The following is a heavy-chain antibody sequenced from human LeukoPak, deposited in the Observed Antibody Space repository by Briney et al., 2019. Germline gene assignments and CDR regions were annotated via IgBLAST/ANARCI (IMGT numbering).Heavy chain of an antibody. CDR2: IIPILGIA. CDR3: ARDGEPGYYYMDV. CDR1: GGTFSSYA. J-gene: IGHJ6*03. V-gene: IGHV1-69*04. Sequence: ASVKVSCKASGGTFSSYAISWVRQAPGQGLEWMGRIIPILGIANYAQKFQGRVTIIADKSTSTAYMELSSLRSDDTAVYYCARDGEPGYYYMDVWGKGTTVTVSS. D-gene: IGHD1-14*01.